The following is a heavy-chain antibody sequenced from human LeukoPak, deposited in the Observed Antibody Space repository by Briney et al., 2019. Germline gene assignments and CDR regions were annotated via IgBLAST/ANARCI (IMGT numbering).Heavy chain of an antibody. CDR3: ARSGYDILTGWDYYGMDV. D-gene: IGHD3-9*01. CDR1: GGSFSGYY. CDR2: INHSGST. J-gene: IGHJ6*02. Sequence: PSETLSLTCAVYGGSFSGYYWSWIRQPPGKGLEWIGEINHSGSTNYNPSLKSRVTISVDTSKNQFSLKLSSVTAADTAVYYCARSGYDILTGWDYYGMDVWGQGTTVTVSS. V-gene: IGHV4-34*01.